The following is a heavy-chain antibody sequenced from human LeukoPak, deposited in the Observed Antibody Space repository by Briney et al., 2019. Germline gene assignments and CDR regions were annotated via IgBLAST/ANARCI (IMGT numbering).Heavy chain of an antibody. CDR2: MNPNSGNT. CDR3: ARGPGYSSDLILSYTDV. V-gene: IGHV1-8*01. D-gene: IGHD6-25*01. J-gene: IGHJ6*03. Sequence: ASVKVSCKASGYTFTSYDINWVRQATGQGLEWMGWMNPNSGNTGYAQKFQGRVTMTRNTSISTAYMELSSLRSEDTAVYYCARGPGYSSDLILSYTDVWGKGTTVTVSS. CDR1: GYTFTSYD.